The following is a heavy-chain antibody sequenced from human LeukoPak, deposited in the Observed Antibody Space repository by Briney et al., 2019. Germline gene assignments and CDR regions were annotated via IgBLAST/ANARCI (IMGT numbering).Heavy chain of an antibody. Sequence: PGWSLRLSCAASGFSVSSNYMSWVRQAPGKGLEWVSVIYSGGSTYYADSVKGRFTISRDNSKNTLYLQMKSLRAEDTAVYYCARTDETAPAEDFQHWGQGTLVTVSS. CDR3: ARTDETAPAEDFQH. CDR1: GFSVSSNY. J-gene: IGHJ1*01. CDR2: IYSGGST. D-gene: IGHD2-21*02. V-gene: IGHV3-53*01.